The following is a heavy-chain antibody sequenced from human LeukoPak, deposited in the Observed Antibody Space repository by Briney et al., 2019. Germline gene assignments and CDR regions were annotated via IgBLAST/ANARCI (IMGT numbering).Heavy chain of an antibody. Sequence: GGSLRLSCAGSGFTFSGFAMSWVRQAPGKGLEWVSVISGTGGRTDYTDSIKGRFTVSRDNSKNTLYLQMNSLRAEDTAVYYCAKDRYPEIITAADWGQGTLVTVSS. V-gene: IGHV3-23*01. CDR3: AKDRYPEIITAAD. D-gene: IGHD6-13*01. J-gene: IGHJ4*02. CDR1: GFTFSGFA. CDR2: ISGTGGRT.